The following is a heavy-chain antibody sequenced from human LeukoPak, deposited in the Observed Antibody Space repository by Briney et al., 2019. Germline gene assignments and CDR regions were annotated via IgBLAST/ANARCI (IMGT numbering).Heavy chain of an antibody. CDR2: INPNSGGT. V-gene: IGHV1-2*06. CDR3: AREPVPRTTIFGVVPTDYYYYGMDV. Sequence: AAVQVSCKASGYTFTGYYMHWVRQAPGQGLEWMGRINPNSGGTNYAQKFQGRVTMTRDTSISTAYMELSRLRSDDTAVYYCAREPVPRTTIFGVVPTDYYYYGMDVWGQGTTVTVSS. D-gene: IGHD3-3*01. J-gene: IGHJ6*02. CDR1: GYTFTGYY.